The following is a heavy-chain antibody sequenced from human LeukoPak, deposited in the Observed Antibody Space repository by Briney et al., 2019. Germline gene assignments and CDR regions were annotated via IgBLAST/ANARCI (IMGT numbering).Heavy chain of an antibody. CDR3: ARGSASGSGWTFYYFDS. V-gene: IGHV1-69*13. D-gene: IGHD6-19*01. J-gene: IGHJ4*02. CDR2: IIPIFGTS. Sequence: SVKVSCKASGGAFSSYYITWVRQTPGQGLEWMGGIIPIFGTSNYAQKFHSRVTMIADESTSTAYMELSSLRSEDTAFYYCARGSASGSGWTFYYFDSWGQGTLVTVSS. CDR1: GGAFSSYY.